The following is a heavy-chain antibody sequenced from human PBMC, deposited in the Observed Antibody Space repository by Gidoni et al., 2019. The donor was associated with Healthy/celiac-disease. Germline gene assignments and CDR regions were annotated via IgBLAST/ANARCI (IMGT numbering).Heavy chain of an antibody. CDR3: ARLSAGIGGSAGDVSFDY. V-gene: IGHV1-3*01. CDR2: INAGNGNT. J-gene: IGHJ4*02. D-gene: IGHD2-15*01. CDR1: GYTFTSYA. Sequence: VQSGAEVKKPGASVKVSCKASGYTFTSYAMHWVRQAPGQRLEWMGWINAGNGNTNYSQKFQGRVTITRDTSASTAYMELSSLRSEDTAVYYCARLSAGIGGSAGDVSFDYWGQGTLVTVSS.